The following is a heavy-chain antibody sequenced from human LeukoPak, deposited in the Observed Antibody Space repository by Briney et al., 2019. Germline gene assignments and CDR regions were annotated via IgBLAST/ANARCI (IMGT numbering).Heavy chain of an antibody. J-gene: IGHJ4*02. V-gene: IGHV3-74*01. D-gene: IGHD1-26*01. CDR1: GFTFSSYW. Sequence: GGSLRLSCAASGFTFSSYWMHWVRHAPGKGLVWVSRINSDGSSTSYADSVKGRFTISRDNAKNTLYLQMNSLRAEDTAVYYCTKGGYYVETAFDYWGQGTLVTVSS. CDR2: INSDGSST. CDR3: TKGGYYVETAFDY.